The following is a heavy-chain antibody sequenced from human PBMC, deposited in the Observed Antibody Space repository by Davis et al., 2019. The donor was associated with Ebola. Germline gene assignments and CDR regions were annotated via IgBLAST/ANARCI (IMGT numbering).Heavy chain of an antibody. CDR2: LDREDGET. CDR1: GYSLSELS. D-gene: IGHD3-16*01. J-gene: IGHJ4*02. CDR3: TMGGITGGCDY. V-gene: IGHV1-24*01. Sequence: ASVKVSCKVSGYSLSELSIHWVRQAPGGVLEWVGTLDREDGETLSAQKFQGRVTMTEDTSTDTAYMDLTRLTSDDTAIYFCTMGGITGGCDYWGQGTLSTVSS.